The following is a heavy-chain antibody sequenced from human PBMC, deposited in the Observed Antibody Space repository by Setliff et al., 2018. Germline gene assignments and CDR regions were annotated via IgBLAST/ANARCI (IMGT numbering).Heavy chain of an antibody. J-gene: IGHJ6*02. CDR3: ASGATMVRGVIIYYYYYGMDV. D-gene: IGHD3-10*01. CDR1: GGTFSSYA. CDR2: IIPIYGTA. Sequence: EASVKVSCKASGGTFSSYAISWVRQAPGQGLEWMGGIIPIYGTANYAQKFQGRVTITADESTSTAYMELISLRSEDTAVYYCASGATMVRGVIIYYYYYGMDVWGQGTTVTVSS. V-gene: IGHV1-69*13.